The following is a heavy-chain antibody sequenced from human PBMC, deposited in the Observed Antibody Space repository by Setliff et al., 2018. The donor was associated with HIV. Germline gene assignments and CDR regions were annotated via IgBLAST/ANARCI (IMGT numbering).Heavy chain of an antibody. CDR1: GDSISSGSNY. V-gene: IGHV4-61*09. D-gene: IGHD3-9*01. Sequence: SETLSLTCTVSGDSISSGSNYWIWIRQPAGKGLEWIGHISTTGSTNYNPSLKSRVIMSVDTSRNQFSLKLSSVTAADTAVYYCARGHDNKYYYFYYMDVWGKGTTVTVSS. J-gene: IGHJ6*03. CDR3: ARGHDNKYYYFYYMDV. CDR2: ISTTGST.